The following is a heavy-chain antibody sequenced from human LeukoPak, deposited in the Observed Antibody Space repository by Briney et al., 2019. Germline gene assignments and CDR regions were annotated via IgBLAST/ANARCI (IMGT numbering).Heavy chain of an antibody. V-gene: IGHV4-34*01. CDR2: INHSGST. CDR1: GGSFSGYY. Sequence: PSETLSLTCAVYGGSFSGYYWSWIPQPPGKGLEGIGEINHSGSTNYNPSLKSRVTISVDTSKNQFSLKLSSVTAADTAVYYCARGSDYGGTPYYFDYWGQGTLVTVSS. CDR3: ARGSDYGGTPYYFDY. J-gene: IGHJ4*02. D-gene: IGHD4-23*01.